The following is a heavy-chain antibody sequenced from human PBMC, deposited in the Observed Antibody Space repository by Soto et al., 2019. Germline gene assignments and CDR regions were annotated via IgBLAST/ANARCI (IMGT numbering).Heavy chain of an antibody. CDR1: RYSFTAYF. Sequence: QVQLVQSGAEVKKPGASVKVSCKAPRYSFTAYFMHWVRQAPGQGLEWMGWINPNNGATHYGLSFQGRVTMTRDTSLSTAYMELSSLRSDDTAVYYCASHDPGARFDPWGQGTLVIVSS. CDR3: ASHDPGARFDP. CDR2: INPNNGAT. J-gene: IGHJ5*02. D-gene: IGHD1-1*01. V-gene: IGHV1-2*02.